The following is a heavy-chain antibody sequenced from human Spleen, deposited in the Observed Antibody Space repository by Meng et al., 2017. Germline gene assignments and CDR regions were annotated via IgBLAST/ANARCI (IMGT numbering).Heavy chain of an antibody. Sequence: LQQSGPGRVKPSHTLSLTCTVSGGAISSGGYYWSWIRQHPGKGLEWIGYIYYSGSTYYNPSLKSRDTISVDTSKNQFSLKLSSVTAADTAVYYCARDPHDYGGNVRFDYWGQGTLVTVSS. CDR2: IYYSGST. V-gene: IGHV4-31*03. CDR3: ARDPHDYGGNVRFDY. J-gene: IGHJ4*02. D-gene: IGHD4-23*01. CDR1: GGAISSGGYY.